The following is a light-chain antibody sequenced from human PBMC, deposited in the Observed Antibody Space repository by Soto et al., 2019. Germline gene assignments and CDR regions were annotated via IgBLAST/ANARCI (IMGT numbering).Light chain of an antibody. J-gene: IGLJ2*01. Sequence: QSVLTQPASVSGSPGQSITISCTGTSSDVGGYNYVSWYQQHPGKAPKLMIYDVSTRPSGVSNRFSGSKSGNTASLTISGLQAEDEADYYCSSYTNSSTPVVFGGGTKLTVL. CDR3: SSYTNSSTPVV. CDR1: SSDVGGYNY. CDR2: DVS. V-gene: IGLV2-14*01.